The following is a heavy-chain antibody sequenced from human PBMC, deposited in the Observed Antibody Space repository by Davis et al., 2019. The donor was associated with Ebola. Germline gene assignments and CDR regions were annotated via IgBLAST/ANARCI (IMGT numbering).Heavy chain of an antibody. CDR1: GFTFSSYA. CDR3: ANHGNIVVVPILRGMDV. Sequence: GESLKISCSASGFTFSSYAMHWVRQAPGKGLEYVSAISSNGGSTYYADSVKGRFTISRDNSKNSLYLQMNSLRAEDTAVYYCANHGNIVVVPILRGMDVWGQGTTVTVSS. V-gene: IGHV3-64*04. J-gene: IGHJ6*02. CDR2: ISSNGGST. D-gene: IGHD2-2*01.